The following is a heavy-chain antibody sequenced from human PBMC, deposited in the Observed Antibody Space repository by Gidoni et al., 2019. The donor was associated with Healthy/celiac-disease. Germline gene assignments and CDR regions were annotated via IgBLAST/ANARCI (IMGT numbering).Heavy chain of an antibody. J-gene: IGHJ6*02. CDR2: ISWNSGSI. CDR1: GFTFDDYA. Sequence: EVQLVESGGGLVQPGRSLRLSCAASGFTFDDYAMHWVRQAPGKGLEWVSGISWNSGSIGYADSVKGRFTISRDNAKNSLYLQMNSLRAEDTALYYCAKDIGPLVPGYMDVWGQGTTVTVSS. D-gene: IGHD2-15*01. CDR3: AKDIGPLVPGYMDV. V-gene: IGHV3-9*01.